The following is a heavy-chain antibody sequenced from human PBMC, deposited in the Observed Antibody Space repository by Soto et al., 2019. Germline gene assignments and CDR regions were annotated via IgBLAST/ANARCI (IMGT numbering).Heavy chain of an antibody. Sequence: QVQLVESGGGVVQPGRSLRLSCAASGFTFSIFGMHWVRQAPGKGLEWAAIIWYDGSNAYYTDSVRGRFPISRDNSKNTVYLQMNSLRAEDTAVYYCARDKGSSTVVSGISQEGYFGSWGQGTLVTVSS. CDR3: ARDKGSSTVVSGISQEGYFGS. J-gene: IGHJ4*02. CDR1: GFTFSIFG. CDR2: IWYDGSNA. V-gene: IGHV3-33*01. D-gene: IGHD6-19*01.